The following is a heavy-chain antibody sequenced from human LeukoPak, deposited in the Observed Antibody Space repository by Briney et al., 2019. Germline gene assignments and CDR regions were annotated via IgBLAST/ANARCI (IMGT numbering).Heavy chain of an antibody. Sequence: SQTLSLTCTVSGGSISSGGYYWSWIRQLAGKGLEWIGRIQTSGTTNYNPSLKSRVTFSVDTSKNQFSLKLSSVTAADTAVYYCAREPTAAAGLFDYWGQGTLVTVSS. D-gene: IGHD6-13*01. V-gene: IGHV4-61*02. J-gene: IGHJ4*02. CDR1: GGSISSGGYY. CDR2: IQTSGTT. CDR3: AREPTAAAGLFDY.